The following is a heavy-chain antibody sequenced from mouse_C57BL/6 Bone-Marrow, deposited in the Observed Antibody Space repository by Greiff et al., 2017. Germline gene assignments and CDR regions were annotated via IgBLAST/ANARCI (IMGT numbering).Heavy chain of an antibody. J-gene: IGHJ4*01. V-gene: IGHV5-16*01. CDR3: ARALYYYGSSPYYYAMDY. Sequence: EVKLVESEGGLVQPGSSMKLSCTASGFTFSDYYMAWVRQVPEKGLEWVANINYDGSSTYYLDSLKSRFIISRDNAKNILYLQMSSLKSEDTATYYCARALYYYGSSPYYYAMDYWGQGTSVTVSS. CDR2: INYDGSST. D-gene: IGHD1-1*01. CDR1: GFTFSDYY.